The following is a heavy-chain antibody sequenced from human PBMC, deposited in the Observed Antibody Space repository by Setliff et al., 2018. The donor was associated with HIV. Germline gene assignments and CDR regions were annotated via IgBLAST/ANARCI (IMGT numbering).Heavy chain of an antibody. D-gene: IGHD3-22*01. Sequence: GESLKISCKGSGYSFPNNWIGWVRQMSGKGLEWMGFIYPENSDARYSPSFEGQVTISADNSNTTAYLQWSSLEVSDSAMYFCARGGLAYYPSWHFDFWGRGTLVTVSS. CDR1: GYSFPNNW. CDR2: IYPENSDA. CDR3: ARGGLAYYPSWHFDF. V-gene: IGHV5-51*01. J-gene: IGHJ2*01.